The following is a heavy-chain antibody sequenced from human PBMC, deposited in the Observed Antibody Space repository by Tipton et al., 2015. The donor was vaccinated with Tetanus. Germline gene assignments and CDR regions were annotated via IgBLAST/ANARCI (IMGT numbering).Heavy chain of an antibody. V-gene: IGHV1-2*02. CDR1: GYTFTGYY. CDR3: ARDRGDYIYYGMDV. CDR2: IDPNSSGT. Sequence: QVQLVQSGAEVKKPGASVKVSCKASGYTFTGYYIYWVRQAPGQGLEWMGWIDPNSSGTNYAQKFQGRVTMTRDTSISTAYMELSSLRSDDTAVYYCARDRGDYIYYGMDVWGPGTTVTVS. J-gene: IGHJ6*02. D-gene: IGHD3-22*01.